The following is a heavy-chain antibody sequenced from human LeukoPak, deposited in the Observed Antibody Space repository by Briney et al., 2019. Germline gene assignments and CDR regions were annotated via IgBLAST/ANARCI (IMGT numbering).Heavy chain of an antibody. J-gene: IGHJ3*01. Sequence: SETLCLTCTVSGGSISSYYWSWIRQPPGKGLEWIGYFYYTGSTNNNPSLKSRVTISVDMSKNQFSLKLSSVTAADTAVYYCARVNYVDAFDLWGQGTMVTVSS. CDR3: ARVNYVDAFDL. CDR1: GGSISSYY. V-gene: IGHV4-59*01. D-gene: IGHD3-16*01. CDR2: FYYTGST.